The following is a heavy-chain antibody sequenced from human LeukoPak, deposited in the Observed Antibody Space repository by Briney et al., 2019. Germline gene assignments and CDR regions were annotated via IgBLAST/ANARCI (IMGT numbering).Heavy chain of an antibody. D-gene: IGHD2-2*02. J-gene: IGHJ4*02. CDR2: IYTSGST. CDR1: GGSTSSYY. V-gene: IGHV4-4*07. Sequence: SETLSLTCTVSGGSTSSYYWSWIRQPAGKGLEWIGRIYTSGSTNYNPSLKSRVTISVDTSKNQFSLKLSSVTAADTAVYYCAGARYCSSTSCYRVEYWGQGALVTVSS. CDR3: AGARYCSSTSCYRVEY.